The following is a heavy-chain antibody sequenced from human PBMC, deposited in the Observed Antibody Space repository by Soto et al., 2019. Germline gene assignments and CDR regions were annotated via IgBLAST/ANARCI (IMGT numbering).Heavy chain of an antibody. Sequence: SGTLSITGTVSGGSINTFYWSWVRQPAGKGLEWIGRIFSSGSTSFNPSLRSRVTISVDTPKNQFSLKVNSMTAADRAIYYCARGGVAARKGRWFDPWGQGTLVTVSS. V-gene: IGHV4-4*07. J-gene: IGHJ5*02. CDR2: IFSSGST. CDR3: ARGGVAARKGRWFDP. CDR1: GGSINTFY. D-gene: IGHD6-25*01.